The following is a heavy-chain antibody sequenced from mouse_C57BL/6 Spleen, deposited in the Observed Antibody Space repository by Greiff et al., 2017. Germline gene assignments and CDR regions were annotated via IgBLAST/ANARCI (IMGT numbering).Heavy chain of an antibody. V-gene: IGHV1-64*01. CDR3: ARRGSGYVDYAMDY. Sequence: QVQLQQPGAELVKPGASVKLSCKASGYTFTSYWMHWVKQRPGQGLEWIGMIHPNSGSTNYNEKFKSKATLTVDKSSSTAYMQLSSLTSEDSAVYYCARRGSGYVDYAMDYWGQGTSVTVSS. CDR2: IHPNSGST. D-gene: IGHD3-2*02. J-gene: IGHJ4*01. CDR1: GYTFTSYW.